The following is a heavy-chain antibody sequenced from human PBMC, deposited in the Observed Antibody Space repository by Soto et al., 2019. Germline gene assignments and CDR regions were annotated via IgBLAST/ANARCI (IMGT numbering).Heavy chain of an antibody. Sequence: GASVKVSCKASGYTFTSYGISWVRQAPGQGLEWMGWISAYNGNTNYAQKLQGRVTMTTDTSTSTAYMELRSLRSDDTAVYYCARRVWKYQLLPESYYYYYMDVWGKGTTVTVSS. CDR3: ARRVWKYQLLPESYYYYYMDV. J-gene: IGHJ6*03. V-gene: IGHV1-18*01. D-gene: IGHD2-2*01. CDR1: GYTFTSYG. CDR2: ISAYNGNT.